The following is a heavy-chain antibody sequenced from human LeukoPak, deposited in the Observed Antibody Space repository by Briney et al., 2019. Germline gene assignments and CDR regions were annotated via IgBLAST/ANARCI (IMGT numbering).Heavy chain of an antibody. CDR3: AKDLDFWSGYWKLFDY. V-gene: IGHV3-23*01. J-gene: IGHJ4*02. CDR2: ISGSGGST. CDR1: GFTFSSYA. Sequence: GGSLRLSCAASGFTFSSYAMSWVRQAPGKGLEWVSAISGSGGSTYYADSVKGRFTISRDNSKNTLYLQMNSMRAEDTAVYYCAKDLDFWSGYWKLFDYWGQGTLVTVPS. D-gene: IGHD3-3*01.